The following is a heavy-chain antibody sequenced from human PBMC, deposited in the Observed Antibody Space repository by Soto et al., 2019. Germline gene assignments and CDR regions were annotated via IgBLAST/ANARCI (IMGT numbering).Heavy chain of an antibody. CDR1: GFSFETYG. CDR3: AKDPYVGWYCSGGTCPITS. Sequence: EVRLLESGGGLVEPGGSLRLSCTGSGFSFETYGMTWVRQAPGKGLEWVSGISGSGDNTYYADSVKGRFTISRDNARKTVYLQLVSLRAEDTATYYCAKDPYVGWYCSGGTCPITSWGHGTLVIVSS. V-gene: IGHV3-23*01. J-gene: IGHJ5*01. CDR2: ISGSGDNT. D-gene: IGHD2-15*01.